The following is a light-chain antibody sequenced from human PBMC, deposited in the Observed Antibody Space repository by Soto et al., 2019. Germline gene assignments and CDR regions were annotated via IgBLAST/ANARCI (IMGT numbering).Light chain of an antibody. CDR1: QNIGRY. Sequence: EIVLTQSPATLSLSPGERATLSCRASQNIGRYLAWYQQTPGQVPRLLIYDVSDRATGIPARFSGSGSGTDFTLTISSLEPEDCAVYFCQQRMSWPLTFGGGTKVESK. J-gene: IGKJ4*01. CDR3: QQRMSWPLT. V-gene: IGKV3-11*01. CDR2: DVS.